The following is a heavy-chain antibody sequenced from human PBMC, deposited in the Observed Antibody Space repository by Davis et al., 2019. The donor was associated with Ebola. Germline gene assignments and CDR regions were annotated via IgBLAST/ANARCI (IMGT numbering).Heavy chain of an antibody. CDR2: IWYDGSNK. CDR1: GFTFSSYG. V-gene: IGHV3-33*01. CDR3: ARGSGYSSGWTGY. Sequence: GGSLRLSCAASGFTFSSYGMHWVRQAPGKGLEWVAVIWYDGSNKYYADSVKGRFTISRDNSKNTLYLQMNSLRAEDTAVYYWARGSGYSSGWTGYWGQGTLVTVSS. D-gene: IGHD6-19*01. J-gene: IGHJ4*02.